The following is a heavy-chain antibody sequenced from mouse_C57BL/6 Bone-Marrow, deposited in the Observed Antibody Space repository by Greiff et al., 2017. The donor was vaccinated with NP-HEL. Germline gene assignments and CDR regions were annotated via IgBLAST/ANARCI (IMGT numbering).Heavy chain of an antibody. CDR2: IYPRSGNT. Sequence: QVQLKQSGAELARPGASVKLSCKASGYTFTSYGISWVKQRTGQGLEWIGEIYPRSGNTYYNEKFKGKATLTADKSSSTAYMELRSLTSEDSAVYFCARNRQLRLHYWGQGTTLTVSS. CDR1: GYTFTSYG. D-gene: IGHD3-2*02. J-gene: IGHJ2*01. CDR3: ARNRQLRLHY. V-gene: IGHV1-81*01.